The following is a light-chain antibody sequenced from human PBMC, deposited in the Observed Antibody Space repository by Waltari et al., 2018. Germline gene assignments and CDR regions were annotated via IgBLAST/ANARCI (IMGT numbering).Light chain of an antibody. CDR3: QQFNDWPRT. Sequence: EVVMTQSPATLSVSQGERATLSCRASQSISINMVWYHQRPGQAPRLLIYEAPMRATDIPARFSGSGSGTEFTLTISSVQSEDAAVYYCQQFNDWPRTFGQGTKVEIK. CDR2: EAP. V-gene: IGKV3-15*01. J-gene: IGKJ1*01. CDR1: QSISIN.